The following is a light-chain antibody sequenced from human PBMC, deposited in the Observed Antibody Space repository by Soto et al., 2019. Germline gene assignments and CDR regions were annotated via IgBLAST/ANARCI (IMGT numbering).Light chain of an antibody. Sequence: QSVLTQPPSASGTPGQWVTISCSGSSSNIGSNYVYWYQQLPGTAPKLLIYSHNQRPSGVPDRVSGSRSGTSASLAISGLRSEDEADYYCASWDDSLRGWVFGGGTQLTVL. CDR1: SSNIGSNY. V-gene: IGLV1-47*02. CDR3: ASWDDSLRGWV. CDR2: SHN. J-gene: IGLJ3*02.